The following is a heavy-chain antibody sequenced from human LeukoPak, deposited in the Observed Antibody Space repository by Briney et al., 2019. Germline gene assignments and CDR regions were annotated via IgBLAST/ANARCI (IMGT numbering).Heavy chain of an antibody. CDR1: GGSISSYY. J-gene: IGHJ4*02. D-gene: IGHD4-17*01. Sequence: SETLSLTCTVSGGSISSYYWSWIRRPPGKGLEWIGYIYYSGSTNYNPSLKSRVTISVDTSKNQFSLKLSSVTAADTAVYYCARLRRPAGDYGGGYYFDYWGQGTLVTVSS. V-gene: IGHV4-59*08. CDR3: ARLRRPAGDYGGGYYFDY. CDR2: IYYSGST.